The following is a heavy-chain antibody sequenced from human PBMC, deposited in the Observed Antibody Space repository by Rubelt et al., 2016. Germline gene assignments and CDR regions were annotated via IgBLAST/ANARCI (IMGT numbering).Heavy chain of an antibody. CDR1: GYTFTSYG. CDR2: ISAYNGNT. V-gene: IGHV1-18*01. Sequence: QVQLVQSGAEVKKPGSSVKVSCKASGYTFTSYGISWVRQAPGQGLEWMGWISAYNGNTNYAQKLQGRVTMTTDTSTSTSYMELSSLRSEDTAVYCCARRQQLGPFDYWGQGTLVTVSS. CDR3: ARRQQLGPFDY. D-gene: IGHD6-13*01. J-gene: IGHJ4*02.